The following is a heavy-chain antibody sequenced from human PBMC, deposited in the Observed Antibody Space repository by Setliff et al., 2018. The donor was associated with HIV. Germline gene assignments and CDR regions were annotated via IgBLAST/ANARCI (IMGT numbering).Heavy chain of an antibody. V-gene: IGHV1-2*06. CDR1: GYTFTAYY. CDR2: IHPNSGGT. J-gene: IGHJ6*03. Sequence: ASVKVSCKTSGYTFTAYYIHWVRQAPGQGLEWMGRIHPNSGGTAYPQKFQGRVAMTRDTSISTAYTELRRLTSDDTAVYYCVRNPHPTVVVPRDSHYYTMNIWGKGTTVTVSS. CDR3: VRNPHPTVVVPRDSHYYTMNI. D-gene: IGHD2-21*01.